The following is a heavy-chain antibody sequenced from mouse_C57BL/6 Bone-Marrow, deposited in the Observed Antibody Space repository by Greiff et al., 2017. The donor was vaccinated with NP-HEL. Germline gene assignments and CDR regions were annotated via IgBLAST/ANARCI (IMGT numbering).Heavy chain of an antibody. V-gene: IGHV1-15*01. CDR1: GYTFTDYE. Sequence: QVQLQQSGAELVRPGASVTLSCKASGYTFTDYEMHWVKQTPVHGLEWIGAIDPETGGTAYNQKFKGKAILTADKSSSTAYMELRSLTSEDSAVYYCTRRKKKESYFDYWGQGTTLTVSS. CDR3: TRRKKKESYFDY. CDR2: IDPETGGT. J-gene: IGHJ2*01.